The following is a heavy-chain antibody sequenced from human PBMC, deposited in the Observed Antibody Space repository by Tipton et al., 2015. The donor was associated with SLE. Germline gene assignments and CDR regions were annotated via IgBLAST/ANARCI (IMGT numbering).Heavy chain of an antibody. CDR1: GFTFSSYA. CDR3: ARGTSGGY. V-gene: IGHV3-64D*06. CDR2: ISSDGGST. Sequence: SLRLSCSASGFTFSSYAMHWVRQAPGRGLEYVSAISSDGGSTYYADSVKGRFTVSRDNSKNTLYLQMSSLRAEDTAVYYCARGTSGGYWGQGTLVTVSS. J-gene: IGHJ4*02. D-gene: IGHD2-2*01.